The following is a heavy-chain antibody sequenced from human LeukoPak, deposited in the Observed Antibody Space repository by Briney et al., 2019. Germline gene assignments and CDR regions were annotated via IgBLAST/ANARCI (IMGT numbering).Heavy chain of an antibody. CDR2: INPNSGGT. D-gene: IGHD2-8*01. V-gene: IGHV1-2*02. Sequence: GASVKVSCKASGYTFTGYYMHWVRQAPGQGLEWMGWINPNSGGTNYAQKFQGRVTMTRDTSISTAYMELSRLRSDDTAVYYCARDQGGGYGYCTNGVCYSPWGQGTLVTVSS. CDR3: ARDQGGGYGYCTNGVCYSP. J-gene: IGHJ5*02. CDR1: GYTFTGYY.